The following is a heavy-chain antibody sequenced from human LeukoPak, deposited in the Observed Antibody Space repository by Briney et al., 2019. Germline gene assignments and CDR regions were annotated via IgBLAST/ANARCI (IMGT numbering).Heavy chain of an antibody. CDR2: IYPDDSDT. D-gene: IGHD6-19*01. CDR1: GVNFATYW. V-gene: IGHV5-51*01. CDR3: ARQANHSSGSRALDY. J-gene: IGHJ4*02. Sequence: GESLKISCKGSGVNFATYWTAWVRQMPGKGLEWMGVIYPDDSDTTYNPSFQGQVTISADRSIRTAYLQWSSLKASDTAMYYCARQANHSSGSRALDYWGQGTLVTVSS.